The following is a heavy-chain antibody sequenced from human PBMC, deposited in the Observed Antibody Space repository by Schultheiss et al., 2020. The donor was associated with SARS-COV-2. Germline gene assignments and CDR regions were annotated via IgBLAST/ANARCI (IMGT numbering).Heavy chain of an antibody. CDR2: IIPIFGTA. J-gene: IGHJ4*02. CDR1: GYTFTSYG. V-gene: IGHV1-69*05. D-gene: IGHD5-12*01. Sequence: SVKVSCKASGYTFTSYGISWVRQATGQGLEWMGGIIPIFGTANYAQKFQGRVTMTTDTSTSTAYMELSSLRSEDTAVYYCARDRRYSGYEWDFDYWGQGTLVTVSS. CDR3: ARDRRYSGYEWDFDY.